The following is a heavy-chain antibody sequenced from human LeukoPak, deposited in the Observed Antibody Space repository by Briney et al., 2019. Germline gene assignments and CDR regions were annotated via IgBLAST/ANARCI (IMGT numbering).Heavy chain of an antibody. D-gene: IGHD2-2*01. J-gene: IGHJ3*02. V-gene: IGHV1-18*01. CDR3: ARNQLGYCSSTSCHAFDI. CDR1: GYTFTSYG. Sequence: ASVKVSCRASGYTFTSYGISWVRQAPGQGLEWMGWISAYNGNTNYAQKLQGRVTMTTDTSTSTAYMELRSLRSDDTAVYYCARNQLGYCSSTSCHAFDIWGQGTMVTVSS. CDR2: ISAYNGNT.